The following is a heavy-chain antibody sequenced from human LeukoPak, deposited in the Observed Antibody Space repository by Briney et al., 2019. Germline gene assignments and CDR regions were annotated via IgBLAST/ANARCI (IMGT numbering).Heavy chain of an antibody. CDR1: GFTVSSNY. J-gene: IGHJ4*02. Sequence: PGGSLRLSCAASGFTVSSNYMSWVRQAPGKGLEWVSVIYSGGSTYYADSVKGRFTISRDNSKNTLYLQMNSLRVEDTAIYFCAKEPIVAGAYYFDYWGQGTLVTVSS. CDR3: AKEPIVAGAYYFDY. V-gene: IGHV3-66*01. CDR2: IYSGGST. D-gene: IGHD5-12*01.